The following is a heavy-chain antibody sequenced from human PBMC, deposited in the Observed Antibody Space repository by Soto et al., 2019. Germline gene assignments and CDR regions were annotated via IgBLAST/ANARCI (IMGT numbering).Heavy chain of an antibody. Sequence: QVPLVQSGAEVKKPGSSVTVSCKASGGTFSSYAIHWVRQAPGQGLEWMGGIIPMYGPAKYAQRFQGSVTITADESKSTVYRYLTSLTSHDTAVYYCARVTSMGRGVSDNWFYPWGHGTLVNVSS. V-gene: IGHV1-69*01. CDR3: ARVTSMGRGVSDNWFYP. D-gene: IGHD3-10*01. CDR1: GGTFSSYA. CDR2: IIPMYGPA. J-gene: IGHJ5*02.